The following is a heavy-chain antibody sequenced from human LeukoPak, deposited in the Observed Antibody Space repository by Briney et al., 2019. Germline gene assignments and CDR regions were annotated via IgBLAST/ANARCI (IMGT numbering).Heavy chain of an antibody. CDR1: GGSISSGGYS. J-gene: IGHJ5*02. D-gene: IGHD2-8*02. Sequence: SETLSLTCAVSGGSISSGGYSWSWIRQPPGKGLEWIGYIYHSGSTYYNPSLKSRVTISVDTSKNQFSLKLSSVTAADTAVYYCARRTGDWFDPWGQGTLVTVSS. CDR3: ARRTGDWFDP. V-gene: IGHV4-30-2*02. CDR2: IYHSGST.